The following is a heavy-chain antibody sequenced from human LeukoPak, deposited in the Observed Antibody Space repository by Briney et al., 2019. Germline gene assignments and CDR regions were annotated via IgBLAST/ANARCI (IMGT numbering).Heavy chain of an antibody. D-gene: IGHD5-18*01. CDR1: GGSFSGYY. CDR3: ARARRRIQLHAAFDI. J-gene: IGHJ3*02. Sequence: SETLSLTCAVYGGSFSGYYWSWIRQPPGKGLEWIGEINHSGSTNYNQSLKSRVTISVDTSKNQFSLKLSSVTAADTAVYYCARARRRIQLHAAFDIWGQGTMVTVSS. CDR2: INHSGST. V-gene: IGHV4-34*01.